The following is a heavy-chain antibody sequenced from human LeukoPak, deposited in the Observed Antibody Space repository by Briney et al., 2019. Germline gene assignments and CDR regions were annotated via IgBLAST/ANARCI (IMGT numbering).Heavy chain of an antibody. J-gene: IGHJ6*02. CDR1: GYTFTSYD. CDR3: ARPPSSGGYYYYYGMDV. CDR2: MNPNSGNT. Sequence: ASVKVSCKASGYTFTSYDINWVRQATGQGLEWMGWMNPNSGNTGYAQKFQGRVTMTRNTSISTAYMELSSLRSEDTAVYYCARPPSSGGYYYYYGMDVWGQGTMVTVSS. V-gene: IGHV1-8*01. D-gene: IGHD6-25*01.